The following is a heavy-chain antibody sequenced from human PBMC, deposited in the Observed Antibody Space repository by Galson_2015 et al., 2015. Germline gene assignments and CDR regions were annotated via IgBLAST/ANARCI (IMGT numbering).Heavy chain of an antibody. D-gene: IGHD6-19*01. Sequence: SLRLSCAASGFTFSTSAMHWVRQAPGNGLEWLAVILSDGYRKFYSDSVKGRFTISRDSSKNTLYLQMDSLRGEETAVYYCAREGAVTGSTGIDYWGQGTLVTVSS. CDR3: AREGAVTGSTGIDY. V-gene: IGHV3-30-3*01. CDR1: GFTFSTSA. CDR2: ILSDGYRK. J-gene: IGHJ4*02.